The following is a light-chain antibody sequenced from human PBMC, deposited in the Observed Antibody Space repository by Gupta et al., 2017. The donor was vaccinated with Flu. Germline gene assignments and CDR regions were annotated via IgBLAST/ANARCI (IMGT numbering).Light chain of an antibody. V-gene: IGLV1-40*01. CDR3: QYYDTSLSGWV. CDR2: GSS. J-gene: IGLJ3*02. CDR1: SSNLGSGYD. Sequence: QSVLTQPPSGSGAPGQRVTISCTGSSSNLGSGYDVHWYQQLPGRAPKALIYGSSNRPSGVTDRFFGYKAGISDSRAIKGLQAEEEADDDCQYYDTSLSGWVFGGGTKVTAL.